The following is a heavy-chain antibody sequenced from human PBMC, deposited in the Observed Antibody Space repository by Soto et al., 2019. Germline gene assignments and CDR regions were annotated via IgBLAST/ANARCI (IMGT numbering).Heavy chain of an antibody. Sequence: GSLRLSCAASGFTFSSYSMNWVRQAPGKGLEWVGRIKSKADGGTTDFAAAVKGRFAISRDDSNNMVYLQMNSLKTEDTGIYYCASGSPASFDYWGQGTLVTVSS. D-gene: IGHD3-3*01. CDR2: IKSKADGGTT. V-gene: IGHV3-15*07. CDR3: ASGSPASFDY. CDR1: GFTFSSYS. J-gene: IGHJ4*02.